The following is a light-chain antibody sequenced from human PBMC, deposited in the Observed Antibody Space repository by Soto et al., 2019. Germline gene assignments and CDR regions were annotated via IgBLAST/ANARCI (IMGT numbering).Light chain of an antibody. Sequence: EIVMTQSPATLSVSPVERATLSGMASQSVRTSIAWYQHKPGQAPRLLIYGASTRATGIPARISGSGSGTEFTLTISSLQPDDFATYYCQHYNSYSEAFGQGTKVDIK. CDR1: QSVRTS. CDR3: QHYNSYSEA. J-gene: IGKJ1*01. V-gene: IGKV3-15*01. CDR2: GAS.